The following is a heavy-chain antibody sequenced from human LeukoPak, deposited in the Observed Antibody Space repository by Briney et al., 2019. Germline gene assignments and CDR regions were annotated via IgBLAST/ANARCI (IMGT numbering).Heavy chain of an antibody. CDR1: GGSISSYY. D-gene: IGHD4-23*01. CDR2: IHYSGFS. J-gene: IGHJ1*01. V-gene: IGHV4-59*01. CDR3: ARNLHGGNSGLGY. Sequence: SETLSLTCTVSGGSISSYYWSWIRQPPGKGLEWIGYIHYSGFSNYNPSLKSRVTISVDTSKNQFSLKLSFVTAADTAVYYCARNLHGGNSGLGYWGQGTLVTVSS.